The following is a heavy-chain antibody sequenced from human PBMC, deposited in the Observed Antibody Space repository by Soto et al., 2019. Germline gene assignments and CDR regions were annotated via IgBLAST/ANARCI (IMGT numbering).Heavy chain of an antibody. CDR2: IYYSGST. Sequence: NPSETLSLTCTVSGCCISSSSYYWGWIRQPPGKGLEWIGSIYYSGSTYYNPSLKSRVTISVDTSKNQFSLKLSSVTAADTAVYYCARHRAVDTAMVYGYWGQGTLVTVSS. V-gene: IGHV4-39*01. J-gene: IGHJ4*02. CDR3: ARHRAVDTAMVYGY. CDR1: GCCISSSSYY. D-gene: IGHD5-18*01.